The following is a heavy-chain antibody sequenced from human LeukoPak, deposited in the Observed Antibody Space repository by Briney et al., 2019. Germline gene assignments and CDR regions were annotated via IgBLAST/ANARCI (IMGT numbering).Heavy chain of an antibody. J-gene: IGHJ4*02. CDR2: INGSGGST. CDR1: GFTFSSYA. Sequence: GGSLRLSCAASGFTFSSYAMSWVRQAPGKGLEWVSDINGSGGSTYYADSVKGRFTISRDNAKNSLYLQMNSLRAEDTAVYYCARAVVVVAAYFDYWGQGTLVTVSS. D-gene: IGHD2-15*01. V-gene: IGHV3-23*01. CDR3: ARAVVVVAAYFDY.